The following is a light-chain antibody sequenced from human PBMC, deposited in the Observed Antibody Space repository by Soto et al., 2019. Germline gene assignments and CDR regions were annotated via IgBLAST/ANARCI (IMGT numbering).Light chain of an antibody. CDR3: QLDDRYFWA. J-gene: IGKJ1*01. V-gene: IGKV1-6*01. Sequence: IQLTQSPSSLSASVGDRVTITCRASQAISTGLGWYQQRPGKAPKLLIYAASRLASGVPSRFSGSGSGTDVTLTISSLQPEDCATYYWQLDDRYFWAFGQGTKVDIK. CDR1: QAISTG. CDR2: AAS.